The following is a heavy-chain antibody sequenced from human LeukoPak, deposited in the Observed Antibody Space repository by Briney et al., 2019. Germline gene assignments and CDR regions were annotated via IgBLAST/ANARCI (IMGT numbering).Heavy chain of an antibody. J-gene: IGHJ3*02. Sequence: GGSLRLSCAASGFTFNSYVMSWVRQAPGKGLEWVSAISGGGSSTYYADSVKGRFTISRDNSKNTLYLQMNSLRAEDTAVYFCARAWVWDLQGGALDIWGQGTMVTVSS. V-gene: IGHV3-23*01. CDR3: ARAWVWDLQGGALDI. CDR2: ISGGGSST. CDR1: GFTFNSYV. D-gene: IGHD1-26*01.